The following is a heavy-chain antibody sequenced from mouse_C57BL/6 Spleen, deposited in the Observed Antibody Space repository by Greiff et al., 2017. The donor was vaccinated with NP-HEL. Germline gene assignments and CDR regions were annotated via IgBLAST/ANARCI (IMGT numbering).Heavy chain of an antibody. J-gene: IGHJ4*01. D-gene: IGHD1-1*01. CDR1: GFTFSDYG. CDR3: ARREDYYGSSYHAMDY. Sequence: VQLQESGGGLVKPGGSLKLSCAASGFTFSDYGMHWVRQAPEKGLEWVAYISSGSSTIYYADTVKGRFTISRDNAKNTLFLQMTSLRSEDTAMYYCARREDYYGSSYHAMDYWGQGTSVTVSS. CDR2: ISSGSSTI. V-gene: IGHV5-17*01.